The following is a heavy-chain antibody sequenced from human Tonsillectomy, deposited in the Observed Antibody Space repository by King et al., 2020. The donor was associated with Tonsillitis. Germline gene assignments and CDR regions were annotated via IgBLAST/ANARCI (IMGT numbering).Heavy chain of an antibody. CDR3: AIEIRAGEQYYFDY. Sequence: VQLQESGPGLVRPSETLSLTCTVSGGSISSFYWSWIRQPPGRGLEWIGYSYYTGSTNYNPSLNSRLTISVDTSKNQFSLQLSLVTAADTAVYYCAIEIRAGEQYYFDYWGRGTLVTVSS. J-gene: IGHJ4*02. V-gene: IGHV4-59*01. CDR1: GGSISSFY. D-gene: IGHD7-27*01. CDR2: SYYTGST.